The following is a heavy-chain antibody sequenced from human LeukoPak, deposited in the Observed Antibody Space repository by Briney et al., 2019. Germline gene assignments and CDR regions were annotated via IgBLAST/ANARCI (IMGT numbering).Heavy chain of an antibody. D-gene: IGHD3-10*01. J-gene: IGHJ5*02. Sequence: SQTLSLTCTVSGGSISSGGYCWSWIRQHPGKGLEWIGYIYYSGSTYYNPSLKSRVTISVDTSKNQFSLKLSSVTAADTAVYYCARGSGSLWGWFDPWGQGTLVTVSS. CDR3: ARGSGSLWGWFDP. CDR2: IYYSGST. V-gene: IGHV4-31*03. CDR1: GGSISSGGYC.